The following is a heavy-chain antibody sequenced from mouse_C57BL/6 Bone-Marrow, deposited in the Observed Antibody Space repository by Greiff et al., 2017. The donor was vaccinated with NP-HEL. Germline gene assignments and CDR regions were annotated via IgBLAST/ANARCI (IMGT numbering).Heavy chain of an antibody. Sequence: QVQLQQPGAELVKPGASVKMSCKASGYTFTSYWITWVKQRPGQGLEWIGDIYPGSGSTNYNEKFKSKATLTVDKSSSTAYMQLSSLTSEDSAVYYCAREGVFAYWGQGTLVTVSA. CDR3: AREGVFAY. V-gene: IGHV1-55*01. CDR2: IYPGSGST. CDR1: GYTFTSYW. J-gene: IGHJ3*01.